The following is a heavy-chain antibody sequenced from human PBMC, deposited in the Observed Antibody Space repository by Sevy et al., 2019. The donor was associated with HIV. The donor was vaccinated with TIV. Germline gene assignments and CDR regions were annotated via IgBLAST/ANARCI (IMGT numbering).Heavy chain of an antibody. V-gene: IGHV4-4*07. CDR3: ARDPACSSTSCTNIYYYGMDV. CDR2: IYTSGST. CDR1: GGSISSYY. D-gene: IGHD2-2*01. Sequence: SETLSLTCTVSGGSISSYYWSWIRQPAGKGLEWIGRIYTSGSTNYNPSLKSRVTMSVDTSKNQFSLKLSSVTAADTAVYYCARDPACSSTSCTNIYYYGMDVWGQWTTVTVSS. J-gene: IGHJ6*02.